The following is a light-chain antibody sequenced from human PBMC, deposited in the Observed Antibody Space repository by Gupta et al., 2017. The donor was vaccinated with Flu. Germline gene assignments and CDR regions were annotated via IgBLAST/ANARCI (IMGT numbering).Light chain of an antibody. J-gene: IGLJ3*02. CDR3: EAWADNMSGCV. V-gene: IGLV1-44*01. CDR2: NTI. CDR1: MSNIGSNT. Sequence: QSVLTQPPSASGTPGHSVTISCSGSMSNIGSNTVSWYQHLPGTAPKVLIYNTIHRPSGVTDRFFGSKSGNSASLAITGPKSEDEADYYWEAWADNMSGCVFGGGTKVTVL.